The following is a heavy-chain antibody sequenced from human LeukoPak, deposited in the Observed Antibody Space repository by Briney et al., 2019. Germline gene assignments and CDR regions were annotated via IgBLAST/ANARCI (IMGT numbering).Heavy chain of an antibody. D-gene: IGHD1-14*01. V-gene: IGHV3-30*02. J-gene: IGHJ4*02. Sequence: GGSLRLSCAASGFTFSSYGMHWVRQAPGKGLDWVAFIHHDGSNKYYADSVKGRFTISRDNSKNTLYLQMNSLRAEDTAVYYCAIKTTYQYWGQGTLVTVSS. CDR2: IHHDGSNK. CDR1: GFTFSSYG. CDR3: AIKTTYQY.